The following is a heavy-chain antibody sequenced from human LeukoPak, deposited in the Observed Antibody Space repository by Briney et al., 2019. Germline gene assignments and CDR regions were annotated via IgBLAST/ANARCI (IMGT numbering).Heavy chain of an antibody. J-gene: IGHJ6*02. CDR3: ARLVVTAPNYGMDV. CDR2: IIPIYDMA. Sequence: SVKVSCKASGGTFTSYAINWVRQAPGQGLEWMGRIIPIYDMAIYAHSFQGRVTITADKSASTAYMELSSLKSSDTAVYYCARLVVTAPNYGMDVWGQGTPVTVSS. V-gene: IGHV1-69*04. D-gene: IGHD2-21*02. CDR1: GGTFTSYA.